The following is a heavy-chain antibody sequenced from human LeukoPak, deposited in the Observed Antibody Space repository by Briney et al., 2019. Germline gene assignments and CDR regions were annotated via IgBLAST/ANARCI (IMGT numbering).Heavy chain of an antibody. J-gene: IGHJ4*02. CDR2: IYTSGST. Sequence: SETLSLTCTVSGGSISSCYWSWIRQPAGKGLEWIGRIYTSGSTNYNPSLKSRVTMSVDTSKNQFSLKLSSVTAADTAVYYCARGPDYGGNFDYWGRGTLVTVSS. V-gene: IGHV4-4*07. D-gene: IGHD4-23*01. CDR1: GGSISSCY. CDR3: ARGPDYGGNFDY.